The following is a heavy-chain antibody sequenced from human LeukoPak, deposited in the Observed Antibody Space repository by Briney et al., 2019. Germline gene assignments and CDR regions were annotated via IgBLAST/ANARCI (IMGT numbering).Heavy chain of an antibody. CDR1: GFTFSAYW. CDR3: ARGYCSSTSCYKNWFDP. D-gene: IGHD2-2*02. CDR2: IKHDGNEI. V-gene: IGHV3-7*05. J-gene: IGHJ5*02. Sequence: GGSLRLSCAASGFTFSAYWMNWVRQAPGKGLEWVANIKHDGNEINYMDSVKGRFTISRDNAKNSLYLQMHSLRTEDTAVYYCARGYCSSTSCYKNWFDPWGQGTLVTVSS.